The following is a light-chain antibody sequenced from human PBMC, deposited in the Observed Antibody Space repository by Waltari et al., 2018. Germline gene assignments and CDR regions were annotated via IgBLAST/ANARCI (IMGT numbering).Light chain of an antibody. V-gene: IGLV2-11*01. CDR3: YSYAGSSTFV. CDR1: SSDVGAFTS. Sequence: QSALTQPRSLSGSPGQSVTISCTGTSSDVGAFTSVSWYQQHPGKAPKLILYDVTKRPSGIPDRFSGSKSGNTASLSISGLQAEDDADYYCYSYAGSSTFVFGGGTKLTVL. J-gene: IGLJ2*01. CDR2: DVT.